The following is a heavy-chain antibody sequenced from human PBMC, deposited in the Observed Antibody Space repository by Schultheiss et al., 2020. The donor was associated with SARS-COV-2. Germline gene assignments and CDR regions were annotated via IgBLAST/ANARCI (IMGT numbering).Heavy chain of an antibody. D-gene: IGHD4-17*01. CDR3: ARGVLLSDYPLLDL. CDR2: INPDSGGT. J-gene: IGHJ6*02. Sequence: ASVKVSCKASGYTFIGYYMHWVRQAPGQGLEWMGWINPDSGGTNYAQKFEGRVTMTRNTSISTAYMELSRLTPDDTAVYYCARGVLLSDYPLLDLWGQGTTVTVSS. V-gene: IGHV1-2*02. CDR1: GYTFIGYY.